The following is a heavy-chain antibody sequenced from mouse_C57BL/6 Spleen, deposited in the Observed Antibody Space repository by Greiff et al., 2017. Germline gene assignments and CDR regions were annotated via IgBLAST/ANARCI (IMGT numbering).Heavy chain of an antibody. D-gene: IGHD3-2*02. CDR1: GYTFTDYY. CDR2: INPNNGGT. CDR3: ARTAQATFY. J-gene: IGHJ2*01. Sequence: DVKLQEPGPELVKPGASVKLSCKASGYTFTDYYMNWVKQSHGKSLEWIGDINPNNGGTSYNQKFKGKATLTVDKSSSTAYMELRSLTSEDSAVYYCARTAQATFYWGQGTTLTVSS. V-gene: IGHV1-26*01.